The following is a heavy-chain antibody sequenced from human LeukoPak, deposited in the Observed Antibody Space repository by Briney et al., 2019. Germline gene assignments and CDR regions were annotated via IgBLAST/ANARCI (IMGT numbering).Heavy chain of an antibody. CDR3: AREYGIRTTDYYYYYGMDV. V-gene: IGHV3-7*01. D-gene: IGHD1/OR15-1a*01. CDR2: IKQDGSEK. J-gene: IGHJ6*02. Sequence: PGGSLRLCCAASGFTFSSYWMSWVRQAPGKGLEWVANIKQDGSEKYYVDSVKGRFTISRDNAKNSLYLQMNSLRAEDTAVYYCAREYGIRTTDYYYYYGMDVWGQGTTVTVSS. CDR1: GFTFSSYW.